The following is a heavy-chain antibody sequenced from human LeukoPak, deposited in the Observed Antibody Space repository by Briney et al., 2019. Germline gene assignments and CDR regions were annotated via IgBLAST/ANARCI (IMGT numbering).Heavy chain of an antibody. CDR1: GFTFSSYA. Sequence: GGSLRLSRAASGFTFSSYAMSWVRQAPGRGLEWVSAISSGGCSTYYADSVKGRFNISRDNSKNTLYLQMNSLRAEDTAVYYCAKAHGEVDSWGQGTLVTVSS. J-gene: IGHJ5*01. V-gene: IGHV3-23*01. CDR2: ISSGGCST. D-gene: IGHD4-17*01. CDR3: AKAHGEVDS.